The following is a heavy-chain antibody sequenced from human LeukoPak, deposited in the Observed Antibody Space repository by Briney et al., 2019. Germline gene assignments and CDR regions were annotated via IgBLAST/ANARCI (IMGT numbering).Heavy chain of an antibody. V-gene: IGHV3-64*01. Sequence: PGGSLRLSCAASGFTFSSYAMHWVRQAPGKGLEYVSAISSNGGSTYYANSVKGRFTISRDNSKNTLYLQMGSLRAEDMAVYYCARERGRVGATIFDYWGQGTLVTVSS. CDR2: ISSNGGST. CDR1: GFTFSSYA. CDR3: ARERGRVGATIFDY. J-gene: IGHJ4*02. D-gene: IGHD1-26*01.